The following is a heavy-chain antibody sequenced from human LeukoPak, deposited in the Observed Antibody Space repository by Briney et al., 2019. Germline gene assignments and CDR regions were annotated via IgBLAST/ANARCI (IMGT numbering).Heavy chain of an antibody. J-gene: IGHJ4*02. CDR2: IYSCGSA. Sequence: QPGGSLRLSCAASGFTVSSNYMSWVRQAPGKGLEWVSVIYSCGSAYYTDSVKGRFTISRDNSKNTLYLQMNSLRAEDTAVYYCARDQHHYFDYWGQGTLVTVSS. V-gene: IGHV3-66*03. CDR3: ARDQHHYFDY. CDR1: GFTVSSNY.